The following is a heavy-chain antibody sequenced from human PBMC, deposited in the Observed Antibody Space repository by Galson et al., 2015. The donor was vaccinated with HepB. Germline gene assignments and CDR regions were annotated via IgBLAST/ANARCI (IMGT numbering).Heavy chain of an antibody. CDR2: IYYRSKWYS. J-gene: IGHJ1*01. D-gene: IGHD3-22*01. CDR1: GDSVSSNSAT. CDR3: AREPYYYHPSSHYYFYFQH. Sequence: CAISGDSVSSNSATWNWIRQSPSRGLEWLGRIYYRSKWYSDYAVSVRGRITINPDTSKNQFSLELNSVTPDDTAVYYCAREPYYYHPSSHYYFYFQHWGQGTLVTVSS. V-gene: IGHV6-1*01.